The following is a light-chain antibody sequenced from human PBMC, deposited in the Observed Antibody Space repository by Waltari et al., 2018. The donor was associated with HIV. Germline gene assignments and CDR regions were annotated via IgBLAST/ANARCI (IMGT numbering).Light chain of an antibody. CDR2: DNN. CDR1: SSNIGNNY. J-gene: IGLJ3*02. V-gene: IGLV1-51*01. Sequence: QSVLTQPPPVSAAPGQKVTIPCSGSSSNIGNNYVSWYQQLPGTAPKLLIYDNNKRPSGIPDRFSGSKSGTSATLGITGLQTGDEADYYCGTWDSSLSAGVFGGGTKLTVL. CDR3: GTWDSSLSAGV.